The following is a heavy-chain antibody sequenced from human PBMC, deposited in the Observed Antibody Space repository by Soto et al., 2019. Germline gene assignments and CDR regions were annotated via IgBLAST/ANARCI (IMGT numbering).Heavy chain of an antibody. CDR1: GFAFSDYY. D-gene: IGHD1-26*01. J-gene: IGHJ3*02. CDR2: IRHSGNTI. CDR3: ARAVVSYDALDI. V-gene: IGHV3-11*01. Sequence: QAQRVESGGGLVKPGGSLRLSCAASGFAFSDYYMSWIRQAPGKGLEWISYIRHSGNTIYYADSVQGRFTISRDNAKNLLYLQMNCLTADGTTVYSTARAVVSYDALDIWGQGTMVTVSP.